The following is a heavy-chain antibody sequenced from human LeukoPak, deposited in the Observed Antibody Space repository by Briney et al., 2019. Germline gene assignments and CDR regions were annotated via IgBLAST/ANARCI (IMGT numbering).Heavy chain of an antibody. J-gene: IGHJ4*02. CDR1: GGSISSGSYY. V-gene: IGHV4-61*02. CDR3: ARDSRRRPYYYDSSGYYSY. D-gene: IGHD3-22*01. Sequence: SETLSLTCTVSGGSISSGSYYWSWIRQPAGKGLEWIGRIYTSGSTNYNPSLKSRVTISVDTSKNQFSLKLSSVTAADTAVYYCARDSRRRPYYYDSSGYYSYWGQGTLVTVSS. CDR2: IYTSGST.